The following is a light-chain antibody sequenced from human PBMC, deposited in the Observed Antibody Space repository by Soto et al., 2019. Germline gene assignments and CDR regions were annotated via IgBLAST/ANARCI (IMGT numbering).Light chain of an antibody. J-gene: IGKJ5*01. CDR1: KTISNY. CDR2: AAS. V-gene: IGKV1-39*01. Sequence: DIQMTQSPSSLSASVGDRVTITCRASKTISNYLNWYQKKPGKAPQLLIYAASTLQRGVPSRFSGSGSGTDFTLNIGSLQPEDSATYYCQQSYSPPPITFGQGTRLEIK. CDR3: QQSYSPPPIT.